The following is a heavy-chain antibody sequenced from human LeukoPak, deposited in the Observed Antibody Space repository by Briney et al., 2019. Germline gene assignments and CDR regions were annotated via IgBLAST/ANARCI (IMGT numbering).Heavy chain of an antibody. D-gene: IGHD3-10*01. CDR2: IPHDGTNK. CDR1: GFTFSNYG. Sequence: GGSLRLSCAPSGFTFSNYGMHWVRQAPGKGLEWVAFIPHDGTNKYYADSVKGRFTISRDNSKNTLYLQMNSLRAADTALYYCVQGTRRGAITMVRGVIGKSYYFDSWGQGTLVTVSS. J-gene: IGHJ4*02. V-gene: IGHV3-30*02. CDR3: VQGTRRGAITMVRGVIGKSYYFDS.